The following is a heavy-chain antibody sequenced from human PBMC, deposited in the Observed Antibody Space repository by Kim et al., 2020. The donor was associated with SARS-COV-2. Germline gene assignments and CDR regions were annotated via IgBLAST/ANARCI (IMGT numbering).Heavy chain of an antibody. J-gene: IGHJ6*02. Sequence: SETLSLTCAVYGGSFSGYYWSWIRQPPGKGLEWIGEINHSGSTNYNPSLKSRVTISVDTSKNQFSLKLSSVTAADTAVYYCARGVSGSYHLYYYYGMDVWGQGTTVTVSS. CDR1: GGSFSGYY. V-gene: IGHV4-34*01. D-gene: IGHD1-26*01. CDR3: ARGVSGSYHLYYYYGMDV. CDR2: INHSGST.